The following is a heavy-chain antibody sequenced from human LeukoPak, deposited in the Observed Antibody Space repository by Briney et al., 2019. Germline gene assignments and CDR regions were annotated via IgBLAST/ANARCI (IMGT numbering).Heavy chain of an antibody. V-gene: IGHV3-30*02. CDR1: GFTFSSYG. D-gene: IGHD5-18*01. Sequence: PGGSLRLSCAASGFTFSSYGMHGVRQAPGKGLDGVAFIRYDGSNKYYADSVKGRFTISRDNSKNTLYLQMNSLRAEDTAVYYCAKSWGIQLWTYDYWGQGTLVTVSS. J-gene: IGHJ4*02. CDR2: IRYDGSNK. CDR3: AKSWGIQLWTYDY.